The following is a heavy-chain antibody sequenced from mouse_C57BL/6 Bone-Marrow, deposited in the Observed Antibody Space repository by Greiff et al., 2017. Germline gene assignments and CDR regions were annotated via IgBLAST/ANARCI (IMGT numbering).Heavy chain of an antibody. CDR3: ARVHYDYWYFDV. D-gene: IGHD2-4*01. CDR2: ISSGSSTI. V-gene: IGHV5-17*01. Sequence: EVKLMESGGGLVKPGGSLKLSCAASGFTFSDYGMHWVRQAPEKGLEWVAYISSGSSTIYYADTVKGRFTISRDNAKNTLFLQMTSLRSEDTAMYYCARVHYDYWYFDVWGTGTTVTVSS. CDR1: GFTFSDYG. J-gene: IGHJ1*03.